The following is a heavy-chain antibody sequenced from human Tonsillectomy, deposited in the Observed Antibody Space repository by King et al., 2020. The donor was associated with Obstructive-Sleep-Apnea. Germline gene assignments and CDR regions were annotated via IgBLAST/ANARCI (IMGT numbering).Heavy chain of an antibody. CDR1: GGSISSNYW. V-gene: IGHV4-4*02. CDR3: ARAGDTYYYGMDV. J-gene: IGHJ6*02. CDR2: IYHRGST. D-gene: IGHD3-16*01. Sequence: QLQESGPGLVKPSGTLSLTCAVSGGSISSNYWWTWVRQPPGKGLEWIGEIYHRGSTNYNPSLKSRVTISVDKSENQFSLKLSSVTAADTAVYYCARAGDTYYYGMDVWGQGTTVTVSS.